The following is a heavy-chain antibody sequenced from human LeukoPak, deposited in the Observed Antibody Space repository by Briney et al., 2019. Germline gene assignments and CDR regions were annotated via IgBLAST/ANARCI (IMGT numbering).Heavy chain of an antibody. CDR3: ARDLGKIGGNSSPFDY. CDR2: ISWNSGSI. CDR1: GFTFDDYA. D-gene: IGHD4-23*01. V-gene: IGHV3-9*01. J-gene: IGHJ4*02. Sequence: GGSLRLSCAASGFTFDDYAMHWVRQAPGKGLEWVSGISWNSGSIGYADSVKGRFTISRDNAKNSLYLQMNSLRAEDTAVYYCARDLGKIGGNSSPFDYWGQGTLVTVSS.